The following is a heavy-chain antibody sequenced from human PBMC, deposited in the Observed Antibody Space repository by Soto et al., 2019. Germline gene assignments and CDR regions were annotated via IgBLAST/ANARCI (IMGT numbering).Heavy chain of an antibody. CDR3: ARGGYNWNQFDY. J-gene: IGHJ4*02. CDR1: GGSISSGGYY. CDR2: IYYSGRT. D-gene: IGHD1-20*01. V-gene: IGHV4-31*03. Sequence: QVQLQESGPGLVKPSQTLSLTCTVSGGSISSGGYYWSWIRQHPGKGLEGIGYIYYSGRTYYNPSLKRRVTISVDTSKNQFSLKLSSVTAADTAVYYCARGGYNWNQFDYWGQGTLVTVSS.